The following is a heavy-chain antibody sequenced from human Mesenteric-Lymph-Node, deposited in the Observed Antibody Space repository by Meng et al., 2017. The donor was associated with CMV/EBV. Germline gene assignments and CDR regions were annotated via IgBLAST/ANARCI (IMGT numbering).Heavy chain of an antibody. J-gene: IGHJ6*02. CDR3: ARVYYYYGMDV. CDR1: GGSFSGYY. Sequence: SETLSLTCAVYGGSFSGYYWSWIRQPPGKGLEWIGEINHSGSTNYNPPLKSRVTISVDTSKNQFSLKLSSVTAADTAVYYCARVYYYYGMDVWGQGTTVTVSS. CDR2: INHSGST. V-gene: IGHV4-34*01.